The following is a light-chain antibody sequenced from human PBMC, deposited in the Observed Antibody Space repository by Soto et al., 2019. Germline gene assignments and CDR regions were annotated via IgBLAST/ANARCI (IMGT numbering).Light chain of an antibody. V-gene: IGKV2-28*01. J-gene: IGKJ3*01. CDR2: LAS. Sequence: DIVMTQSPLSLSVTPGEAASISCRCSQSLLHRNGNSYLDWYLQRPGQSPQLVVSLASNRASGVPDRVSGSGSGTYFTLHISRVEAEDVGGYYCMQAIRASFTFCHGTTVDL. CDR3: MQAIRASFT. CDR1: QSLLHRNGNSY.